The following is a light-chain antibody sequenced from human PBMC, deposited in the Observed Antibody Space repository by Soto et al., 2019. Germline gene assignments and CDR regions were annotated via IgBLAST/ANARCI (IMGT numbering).Light chain of an antibody. CDR3: QQFGSPPQT. Sequence: EIVLTQSPGTLSLSPGERATLSCRASQNVKSNSLGWYQQKPGQAPRLLIYGTTTRATGIPDRFSGSGSGTDFTLIIRRLEPEDFAVYYCQQFGSPPQTFGQGTKLEMK. CDR2: GTT. CDR1: QNVKSNS. V-gene: IGKV3-20*01. J-gene: IGKJ2*01.